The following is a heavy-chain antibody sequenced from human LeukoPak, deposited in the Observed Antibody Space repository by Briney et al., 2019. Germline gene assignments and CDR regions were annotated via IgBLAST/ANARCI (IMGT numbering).Heavy chain of an antibody. D-gene: IGHD6-19*01. CDR2: IYPGDSDT. Sequence: GESLKISCKASGYSFTNYWIGWVRQMPGKGLEWMGIIYPGDSDTRYSPSFQGQVTISADKSISTAYLQWSSLKASDTAMYYCATTRQWLGFDYWGQGTLVTVSS. CDR3: ATTRQWLGFDY. V-gene: IGHV5-51*01. CDR1: GYSFTNYW. J-gene: IGHJ4*02.